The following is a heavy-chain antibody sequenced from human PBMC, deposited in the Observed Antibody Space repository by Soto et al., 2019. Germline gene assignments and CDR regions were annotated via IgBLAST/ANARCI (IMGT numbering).Heavy chain of an antibody. CDR3: ARVDVVVPAAPVDY. CDR1: GYTFTSYG. CDR2: ISAYNGNT. D-gene: IGHD2-2*01. V-gene: IGHV1-18*04. Sequence: ASVKVSCKASGYTFTSYGISWVRQAPGQGLEWMGRISAYNGNTNYAQKLQGRVTMTTDTSTSTAYMELRSLRSDDTAVYYCARVDVVVPAAPVDYWGQGTLVTVSS. J-gene: IGHJ4*02.